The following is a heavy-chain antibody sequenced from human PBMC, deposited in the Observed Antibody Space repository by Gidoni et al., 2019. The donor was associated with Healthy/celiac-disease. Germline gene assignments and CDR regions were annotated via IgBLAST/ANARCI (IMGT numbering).Heavy chain of an antibody. V-gene: IGHV3-11*01. CDR1: GFPFSDYY. CDR3: ARDSLSSSSYYYYGMDV. Sequence: QVQLVESGGGLVKPGGSLRLSCAASGFPFSDYYMSWIRQAQGKGLEWVSYISSSGSTIYYADSVKGRFTNSRDNAKNSLYLQMNSLRAEDTAVYYCARDSLSSSSYYYYGMDVWGQGTTVTVSS. J-gene: IGHJ6*02. CDR2: ISSSGSTI. D-gene: IGHD6-6*01.